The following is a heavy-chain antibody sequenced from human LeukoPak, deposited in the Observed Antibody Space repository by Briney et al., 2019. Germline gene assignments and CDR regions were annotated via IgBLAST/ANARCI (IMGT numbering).Heavy chain of an antibody. D-gene: IGHD6-13*01. Sequence: SETLSLTCTVSGGSISSCYWSWIRQPPGKGLEWIRYIYYSGTTNYNPSLKSRVTISVDTSKNQFSLKLSSVTAADTAVYYCARGVYIAAAQYGYWGQGTLVTVSS. J-gene: IGHJ4*02. CDR1: GGSISSCY. CDR2: IYYSGTT. CDR3: ARGVYIAAAQYGY. V-gene: IGHV4-59*01.